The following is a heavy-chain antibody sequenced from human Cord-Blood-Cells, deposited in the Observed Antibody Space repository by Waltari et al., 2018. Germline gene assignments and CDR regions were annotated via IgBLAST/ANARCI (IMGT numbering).Heavy chain of an antibody. V-gene: IGHV1-24*01. D-gene: IGHD2-21*02. J-gene: IGHJ3*02. CDR2: FEREDGET. Sequence: QVQLVQSGAEVKKPGASVKVSCKVSGYTLTELSMHRVRQAPGKGLEWMGGFEREDGETIYAQKFQGRVTMTEVTSTDTAYMELGGLRSGDTAVYYCATGLVRYCGGDCYSAFDIWGQGTMVTVSS. CDR1: GYTLTELS. CDR3: ATGLVRYCGGDCYSAFDI.